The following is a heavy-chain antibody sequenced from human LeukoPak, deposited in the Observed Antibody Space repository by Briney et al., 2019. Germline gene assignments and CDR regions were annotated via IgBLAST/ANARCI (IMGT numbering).Heavy chain of an antibody. J-gene: IGHJ5*02. CDR2: INPNSGGT. CDR3: ARGGDSSGWYGWFDP. CDR1: GYTFTGYD. D-gene: IGHD6-13*01. V-gene: IGHV1-2*02. Sequence: GASVKVSCTASGYTFTGYDMHWVRQAPGQGLEWMGWINPNSGGTIYAQKFQGRVTMTMDTSISTAYMELSRLRSDDTAVYYCARGGDSSGWYGWFDPWGQGTLVTVSS.